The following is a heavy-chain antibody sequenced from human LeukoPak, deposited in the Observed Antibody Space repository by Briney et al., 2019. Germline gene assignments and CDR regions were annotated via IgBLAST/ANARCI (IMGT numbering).Heavy chain of an antibody. Sequence: GGSLRLSCAAFGFTFSSYVMHWVRQAPGKGLEWVAVISYDGSNKYYADSVKGRFTISRDNSKNTLYLQMNSLRAEDTAVYYCAKVLLRYCSSTSCYLDYWGQGTLVTVSS. CDR3: AKVLLRYCSSTSCYLDY. CDR2: ISYDGSNK. J-gene: IGHJ4*02. CDR1: GFTFSSYV. D-gene: IGHD2-2*01. V-gene: IGHV3-30*18.